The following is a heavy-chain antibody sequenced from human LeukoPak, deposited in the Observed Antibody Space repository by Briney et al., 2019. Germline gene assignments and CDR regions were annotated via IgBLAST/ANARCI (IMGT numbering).Heavy chain of an antibody. D-gene: IGHD3-9*01. Sequence: GGSLRLSCAASGFTLSSYGMSWVRQAPGKGLEWVSAISGSGGSTYYADSVKGRFTISRDNSKNTLYLQMNSLRAEDTAVYYCAKPRLRYLPPYYFDYWGQGTLVTVSS. V-gene: IGHV3-23*01. CDR2: ISGSGGST. CDR3: AKPRLRYLPPYYFDY. J-gene: IGHJ4*02. CDR1: GFTLSSYG.